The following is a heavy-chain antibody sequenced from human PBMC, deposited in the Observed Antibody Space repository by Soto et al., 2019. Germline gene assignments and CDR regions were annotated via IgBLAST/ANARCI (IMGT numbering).Heavy chain of an antibody. CDR3: VRDSRRGYGMDV. CDR1: GFTFSSHS. Sequence: GGSLRLSCVASGFTFSSHSMNWVLQAPGKGLEWVSYISGGSKSIYYAASVKGRFTISRDNAKNSLYLEMNSLRDEDTAVYSCVRDSRRGYGMDVWGPGTTVTVSS. CDR2: ISGGSKSI. V-gene: IGHV3-48*02. J-gene: IGHJ6*02. D-gene: IGHD3-10*01.